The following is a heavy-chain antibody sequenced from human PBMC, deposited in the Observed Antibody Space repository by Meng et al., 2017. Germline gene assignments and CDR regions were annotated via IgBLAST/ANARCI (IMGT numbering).Heavy chain of an antibody. D-gene: IGHD4-17*01. CDR2: IGYTRSP. Sequence: SIRYDVFFWGRTPRQRVKGMGWIENIGYTRSPAYNPSLKSSVTISLDTCKTQFSLKLSSVTAADAAVYFCAIDGNNDGDSDYWGQGTLVTVSS. CDR3: AIDGNNDGDSDY. J-gene: IGHJ4*02. CDR1: SIRYDVFF. V-gene: IGHV4-39*07.